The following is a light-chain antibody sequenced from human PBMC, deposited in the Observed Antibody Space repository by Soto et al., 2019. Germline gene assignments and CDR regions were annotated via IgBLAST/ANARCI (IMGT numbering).Light chain of an antibody. Sequence: DIQMTQSPSSLSASVGDRVTITCRASQSISSYLNWYQQKPGKAPKLLIYAASSLQSGVPSRFSGSGSGTDFTLTISSLQSEDFATYYLQQSYRTPVTFGQGTKLEIK. CDR2: AAS. V-gene: IGKV1-39*01. CDR3: QQSYRTPVT. CDR1: QSISSY. J-gene: IGKJ2*01.